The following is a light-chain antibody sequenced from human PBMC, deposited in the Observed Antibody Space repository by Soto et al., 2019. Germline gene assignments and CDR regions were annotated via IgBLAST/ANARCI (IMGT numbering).Light chain of an antibody. V-gene: IGLV2-14*01. Sequence: QSVLTQPASVSGSPGQSITIFCTGTSSDVGGYNYVSWYQQHPGKAPKLMIYEVSKRPSGVSNRFSGSKSGNTASLTISGLQPEDEADYYCAAWDDSLNAYVFGTGTKLTVL. J-gene: IGLJ1*01. CDR1: SSDVGGYNY. CDR2: EVS. CDR3: AAWDDSLNAYV.